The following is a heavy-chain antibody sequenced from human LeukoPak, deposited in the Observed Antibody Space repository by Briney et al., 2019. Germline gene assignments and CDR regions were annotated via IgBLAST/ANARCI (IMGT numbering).Heavy chain of an antibody. CDR3: ARDEWESYFDY. CDR1: GGSISSGSYY. CDR2: IYTSGST. V-gene: IGHV4-61*02. Sequence: SETLSLTCTVSGGSISSGSYYWSWIRQPAGRGLEWIGRIYTSGSTNYNPSLKSRVTISVDTSKNQFSLKLSSVTAADTAVYYCARDEWESYFDYWGQGTLVTVSS. D-gene: IGHD1-26*01. J-gene: IGHJ4*02.